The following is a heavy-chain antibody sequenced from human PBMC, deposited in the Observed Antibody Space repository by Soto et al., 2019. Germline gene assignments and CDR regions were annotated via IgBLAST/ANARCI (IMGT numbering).Heavy chain of an antibody. Sequence: GGSLRLSCAASGFTFSSYGMHWVRQAPGKGLEWVAVIWYDGSNKYYADSVKGRFTISRDNSKNTLYLQMNSLRAEDTAGYYGARVTGRGYSGYEEDYYDSMDVWGKGTTVTVSS. CDR1: GFTFSSYG. CDR3: ARVTGRGYSGYEEDYYDSMDV. V-gene: IGHV3-33*08. D-gene: IGHD5-12*01. J-gene: IGHJ6*03. CDR2: IWYDGSNK.